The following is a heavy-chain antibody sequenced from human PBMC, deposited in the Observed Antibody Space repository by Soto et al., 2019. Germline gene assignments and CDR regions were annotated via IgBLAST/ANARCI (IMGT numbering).Heavy chain of an antibody. Sequence: QVTLKESGPVLVKPTETLTLRCTVSGLSITDSEMGVSWIRQPPGQPLEWLAHIDSSGEKSDRTFLKSRLAISKEPSKSQIVLTMTNMDPADTATYYCARRHLAVAVSPWFDPWGQGIPVTVSS. D-gene: IGHD6-19*01. CDR2: IDSSGEK. CDR1: GLSITDSEMG. CDR3: ARRHLAVAVSPWFDP. J-gene: IGHJ5*02. V-gene: IGHV2-26*01.